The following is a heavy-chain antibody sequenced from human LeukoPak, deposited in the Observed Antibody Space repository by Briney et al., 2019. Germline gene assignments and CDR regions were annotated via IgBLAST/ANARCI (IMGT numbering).Heavy chain of an antibody. CDR3: ARECSSTTCYTRSFDP. D-gene: IGHD2-2*02. V-gene: IGHV4-38-2*02. Sequence: SETLSLTCTVSGFSISSGYYWGWIRQPPGKGLEWIGSIYHGGSTYYNPSLKSRVTISVDTPKNQFSLKLSSVTAADTAVYYCARECSSTTCYTRSFDPWGQGTLVTVSS. CDR1: GFSISSGYY. J-gene: IGHJ5*02. CDR2: IYHGGST.